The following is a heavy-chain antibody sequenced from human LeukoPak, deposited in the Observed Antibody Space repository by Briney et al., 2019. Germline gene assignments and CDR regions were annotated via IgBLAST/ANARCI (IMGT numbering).Heavy chain of an antibody. CDR2: ISAYNGNT. CDR1: GYTFTSYG. J-gene: IGHJ4*02. Sequence: GASAKVSCKASGYTFTSYGISWVRQAPGQGLEWMGWISAYNGNTNYAQKLQGRGTMTTDTSTSTAYMELRSLRSDDTAVYYCARDIWGVLYYYDSSGYHFDYWGQGTLVTVSS. D-gene: IGHD3-22*01. CDR3: ARDIWGVLYYYDSSGYHFDY. V-gene: IGHV1-18*01.